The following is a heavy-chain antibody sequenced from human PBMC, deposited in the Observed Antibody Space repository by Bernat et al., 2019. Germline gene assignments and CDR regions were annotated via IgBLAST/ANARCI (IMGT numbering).Heavy chain of an antibody. CDR2: VYFSGST. V-gene: IGHV4-39*01. J-gene: IGHJ3*02. D-gene: IGHD3-22*01. Sequence: QVQLQESGPGLVKPSETLSLTCTVSAGSISSNNYFWGWIREPPGKGLVWIGSVYFSGSTYYNPSLKGRVTISVDTSKNQFSLKLSSVTAADTAVYYCGTPWRATYYYGSSGYYGWDAFDSWGQGTMVTVSS. CDR3: GTPWRATYYYGSSGYYGWDAFDS. CDR1: AGSISSNNYF.